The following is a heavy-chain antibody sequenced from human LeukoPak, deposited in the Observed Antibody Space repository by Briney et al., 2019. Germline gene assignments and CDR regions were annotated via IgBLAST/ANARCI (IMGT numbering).Heavy chain of an antibody. CDR3: ARAPPYYYGSGSYPLDY. V-gene: IGHV3-48*03. CDR1: GFTFSSYE. Sequence: PGGSLRLSCAASGFTFSSYEMNWVRQAPGKGLEWVSYISSSGSTIYYADSVKGRFTISRDNAKNPLYLQMNSLRAEDTAVYYCARAPPYYYGSGSYPLDYWGQGTLVTVSS. CDR2: ISSSGSTI. J-gene: IGHJ4*02. D-gene: IGHD3-10*01.